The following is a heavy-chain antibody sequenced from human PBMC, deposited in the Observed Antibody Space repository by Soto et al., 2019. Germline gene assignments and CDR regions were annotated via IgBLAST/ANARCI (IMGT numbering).Heavy chain of an antibody. CDR3: ARDRLGSH. J-gene: IGHJ1*01. D-gene: IGHD5-12*01. CDR1: GFTFSSYS. V-gene: IGHV3-48*01. Sequence: SGFTFSSYSMNWVRQAPGKGLEWVSYISSSSSTIYYADSVKGRFTISRDNAKNSLYLQMNSLRAEDTAVYYCARDRLGSHWGQGTLVTVSS. CDR2: ISSSSSTI.